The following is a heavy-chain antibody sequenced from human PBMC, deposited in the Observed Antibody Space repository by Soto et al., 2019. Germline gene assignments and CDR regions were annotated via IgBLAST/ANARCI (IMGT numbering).Heavy chain of an antibody. D-gene: IGHD2-2*01. CDR1: GFTFINYA. CDR2: ISGGGDRT. J-gene: IGHJ2*01. V-gene: IGHV3-23*01. CDR3: ARKVLGSTSRPDWWYFDL. Sequence: EVQLLESGGGLVQPGGSLRLSCVGSGFTFINYAMNWVRQTPGKGLEWVSTISGGGDRTFDADTVKGRFTISRDNSKNTVNLQMNSLRADDTAVYYCARKVLGSTSRPDWWYFDLWGRGTRVTVPS.